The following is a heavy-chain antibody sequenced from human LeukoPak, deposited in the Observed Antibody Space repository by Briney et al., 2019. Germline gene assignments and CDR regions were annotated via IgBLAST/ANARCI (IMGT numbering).Heavy chain of an antibody. J-gene: IGHJ6*03. CDR1: GGSISTSSYY. CDR2: IYYSGST. CDR3: ARDGSAAGYSSRGDYSYMDV. V-gene: IGHV4-39*02. Sequence: SETLSLTCSVSGGSISTSSYYWGWIRQPPGKGLEWIGNIYYSGSTYYNPSLKSRVTISVDTSKNQFSLKLSSVTAADTAVYYCARDGSAAGYSSRGDYSYMDVWGKGTTVTISS. D-gene: IGHD6-13*01.